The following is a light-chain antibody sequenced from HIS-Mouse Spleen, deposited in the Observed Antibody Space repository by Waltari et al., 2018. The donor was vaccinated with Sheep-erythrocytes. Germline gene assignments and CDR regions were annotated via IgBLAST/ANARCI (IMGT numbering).Light chain of an antibody. CDR1: QSVSSY. Sequence: EIVLTQSPATMSLSPGERATLLCRASQSVSSYLAWYQQKPGQAPRLLIYDASNRATGIPARFSGSGSGTDFTLTISSLEPEDFAVYYCQQRSNWPPITFGQGTRLEIK. CDR2: DAS. CDR3: QQRSNWPPIT. V-gene: IGKV3-11*01. J-gene: IGKJ5*01.